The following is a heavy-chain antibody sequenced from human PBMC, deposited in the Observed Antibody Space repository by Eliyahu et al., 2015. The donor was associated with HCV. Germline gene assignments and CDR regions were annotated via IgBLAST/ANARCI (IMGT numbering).Heavy chain of an antibody. J-gene: IGHJ4*02. Sequence: QVQLQESGPGLVKPSETLSLTCTVSGGSISSYYWSWIRQPPGKGLEWIGYIYYSGSTNYNPSLKSRVTISVDTSKNQFSLKLSSVTAADTAVYYCARASSNRSYYYDSSGYPTAEKYYFDYWGQGTLVTVSS. D-gene: IGHD3-22*01. CDR1: GGSISSYY. CDR3: ARASSNRSYYYDSSGYPTAEKYYFDY. V-gene: IGHV4-59*01. CDR2: IYYSGST.